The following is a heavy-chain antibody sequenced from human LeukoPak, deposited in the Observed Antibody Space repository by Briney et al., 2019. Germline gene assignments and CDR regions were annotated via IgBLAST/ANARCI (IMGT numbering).Heavy chain of an antibody. CDR3: ARGDYGGDYFDY. V-gene: IGHV3-11*05. D-gene: IGHD4-23*01. CDR2: ISSGSTYT. J-gene: IGHJ4*02. Sequence: GGSLRLSCEVSGFTFSDHYMSWIRQAPGKRLEWVSYISSGSTYTNYADSVEGRFTISRDNAKNSLYLQMNSLRAEDSAVYYCARGDYGGDYFDYWGQGTLVTVSS. CDR1: GFTFSDHY.